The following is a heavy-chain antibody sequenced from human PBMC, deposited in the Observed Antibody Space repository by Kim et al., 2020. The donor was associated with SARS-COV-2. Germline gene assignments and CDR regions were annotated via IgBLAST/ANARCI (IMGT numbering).Heavy chain of an antibody. V-gene: IGHV3-23*01. CDR3: AKDSGSRTY. D-gene: IGHD2-15*01. J-gene: IGHJ4*02. CDR2: GST. Sequence: GSTYYADSVKGRFTISRDNSKNTLYLQMNSLRAEDTAVYYCAKDSGSRTYWGQGTLVTVSS.